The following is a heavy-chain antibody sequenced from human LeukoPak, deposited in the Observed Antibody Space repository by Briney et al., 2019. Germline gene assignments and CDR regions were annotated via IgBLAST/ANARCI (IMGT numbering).Heavy chain of an antibody. D-gene: IGHD6-13*01. J-gene: IGHJ4*02. CDR3: ARASRRGIAAAGTRSDY. V-gene: IGHV3-21*01. CDR1: GFTFSSYS. CDR2: ISSSSSYI. Sequence: GGSLRLSCAASGFTFSSYSMNWVRQAPGKGLEWVSSISSSSSYIYYADSVKGRFTISRDNAKNSLYLQMNSLRAEDTAVYYCARASRRGIAAAGTRSDYWGQGTLVTVSS.